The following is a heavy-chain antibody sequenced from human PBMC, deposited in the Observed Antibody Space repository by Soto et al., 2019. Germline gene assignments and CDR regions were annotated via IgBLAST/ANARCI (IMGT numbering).Heavy chain of an antibody. CDR1: GCSFTSYW. D-gene: IGHD3-10*01. CDR3: AIGYYYGSGSYYNGAFDI. Sequence: GESLKISCKGSGCSFTSYWISWVRQMPGKGLEWMGRIDPSDSYTNYSPSFQGHVTISADKSISTAYLQWSSLKASDTAMYYCAIGYYYGSGSYYNGAFDIWGQGTMVTV. CDR2: IDPSDSYT. V-gene: IGHV5-10-1*01. J-gene: IGHJ3*02.